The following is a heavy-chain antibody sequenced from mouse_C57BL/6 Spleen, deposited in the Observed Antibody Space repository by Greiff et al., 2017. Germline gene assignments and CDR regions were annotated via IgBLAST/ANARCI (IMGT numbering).Heavy chain of an antibody. D-gene: IGHD2-1*01. CDR2: IYPGDGDT. V-gene: IGHV1-82*01. CDR3: ARREGYGNYVYAMDY. Sequence: QVQLQQSGPELVKPGASVKISCKASGYAFSSSWMNWVKQRPGKGLEWIGRIYPGDGDTNYNGKFKGKATLTADKSSSTAYMQLSSLTSEDSAVYFCARREGYGNYVYAMDYWGQGTSVTVSS. J-gene: IGHJ4*01. CDR1: GYAFSSSW.